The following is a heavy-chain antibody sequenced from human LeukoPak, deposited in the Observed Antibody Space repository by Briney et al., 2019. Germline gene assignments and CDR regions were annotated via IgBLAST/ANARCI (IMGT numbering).Heavy chain of an antibody. CDR1: GGSISSYY. Sequence: PSETLSLTCTVSGGSISSYYWSWLRQPPGKGLQWIGYIYYSGSTNHNPSLKSRVTISVDTSKNQCSLKVSSVAAADTAVYYCARGGYYFDYWGTGTLVTVSS. CDR3: ARGGYYFDY. V-gene: IGHV4-59*01. D-gene: IGHD3-16*01. CDR2: IYYSGST. J-gene: IGHJ4*02.